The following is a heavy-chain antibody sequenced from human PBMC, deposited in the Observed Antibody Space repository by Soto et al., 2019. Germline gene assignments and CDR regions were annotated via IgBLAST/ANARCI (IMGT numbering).Heavy chain of an antibody. CDR3: ARERWGAFDI. Sequence: SETLSLTCAVSGGSISSGGYSWSWIRQPPGKGLEWIGYIYHSGSTYYNPSLKSRVTISVDRSKNQFSPKLSSVTAADTAVYYCARERWGAFDIWGQGTMVTVSS. CDR1: GGSISSGGYS. J-gene: IGHJ3*02. V-gene: IGHV4-30-2*01. CDR2: IYHSGST. D-gene: IGHD1-26*01.